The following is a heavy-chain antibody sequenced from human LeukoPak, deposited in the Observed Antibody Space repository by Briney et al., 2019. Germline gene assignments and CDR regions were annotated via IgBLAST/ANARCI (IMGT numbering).Heavy chain of an antibody. V-gene: IGHV4-39*01. CDR2: TYDGGNT. Sequence: SATLSLTCTVSGRSISSSKYYWAWGREPRGKGGDWIGGTYDGGNTNYNPSLKSRVTLSVDTSKTQFSLKVSSVTAADTAVYYCARHPSCTTITHCSFDFWGRGTLVTVSS. CDR1: GRSISSSKYY. D-gene: IGHD1-20*01. J-gene: IGHJ4*02. CDR3: ARHPSCTTITHCSFDF.